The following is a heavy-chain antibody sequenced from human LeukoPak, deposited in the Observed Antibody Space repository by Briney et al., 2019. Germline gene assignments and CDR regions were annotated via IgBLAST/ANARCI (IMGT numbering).Heavy chain of an antibody. Sequence: GRSLRLSCAASGFTFSSYAMHWVRQAPGKGLEWVAVISYDGSNKAYAGSVKGRFTISRDNSKNTVYLQMNSLRAEDTAVYYCARETDGMDVWGQGTTVTVSS. J-gene: IGHJ6*02. CDR2: ISYDGSNK. CDR3: ARETDGMDV. CDR1: GFTFSSYA. V-gene: IGHV3-30-3*01.